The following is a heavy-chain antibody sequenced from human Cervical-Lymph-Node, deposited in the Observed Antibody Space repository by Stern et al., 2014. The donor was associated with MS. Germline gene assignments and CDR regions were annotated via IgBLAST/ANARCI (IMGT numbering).Heavy chain of an antibody. CDR3: ARDQGFQLMNS. V-gene: IGHV4-4*02. J-gene: IGHJ4*02. CDR1: GDSISNDNW. CDR2: VYHTGSA. Sequence: VQLVESGPGLVRPSGTLSLTCAVSGDSISNDNWGSWVRQPPGKGLEWIGEVYHTGSANYDPSLKSRVTISVDKSKNQFSLRLTSMTAADTAVYYCARDQGFQLMNSWGQGTLVIVSS. D-gene: IGHD2-2*01.